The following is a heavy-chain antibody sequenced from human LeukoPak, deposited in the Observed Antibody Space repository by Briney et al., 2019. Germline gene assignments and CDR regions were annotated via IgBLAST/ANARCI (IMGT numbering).Heavy chain of an antibody. CDR3: ARGEDYYGSGSYPDY. V-gene: IGHV1-2*02. J-gene: IGHJ4*02. D-gene: IGHD3-10*01. CDR1: GYTFTDYF. CDR2: INPNSGGT. Sequence: ASVKVSCKASGYTFTDYFMHWARQAPGQGLEWMGWINPNSGGTNYAQNFQGRVTMTRDTSISTAYMELSRLRSDDTAVYYCARGEDYYGSGSYPDYWGQGTLVTVSS.